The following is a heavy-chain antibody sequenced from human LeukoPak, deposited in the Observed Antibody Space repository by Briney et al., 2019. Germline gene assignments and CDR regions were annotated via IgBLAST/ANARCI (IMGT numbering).Heavy chain of an antibody. CDR3: AREGDATGTIPFSY. CDR1: RFTFSSYS. Sequence: PGGSLRLSCAASRFTFSSYSMNWVRQAPGKGLEWVSSISSSSSYIYYADSVKGRFTISRDNAKNSLYLQMSSLRAEDTAVYYCAREGDATGTIPFSYWGQGTLVTVSS. D-gene: IGHD1-1*01. V-gene: IGHV3-21*01. J-gene: IGHJ4*02. CDR2: ISSSSSYI.